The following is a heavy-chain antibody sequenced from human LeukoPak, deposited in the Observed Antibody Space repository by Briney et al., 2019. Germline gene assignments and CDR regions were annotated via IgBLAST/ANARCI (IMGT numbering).Heavy chain of an antibody. CDR3: ARGPRQLLRHYYYDMDV. J-gene: IGHJ6*03. Sequence: SETLSLTCDLYGGSFSGYYWMWLRHPPGKGLVGFGEINHSGSTNYNPSLKSRVTISVDTSKNQCSLKLSSVTAADTAVYYCARGPRQLLRHYYYDMDVWGKGTTVTVSS. D-gene: IGHD1-26*01. V-gene: IGHV4-34*01. CDR2: INHSGST. CDR1: GGSFSGYY.